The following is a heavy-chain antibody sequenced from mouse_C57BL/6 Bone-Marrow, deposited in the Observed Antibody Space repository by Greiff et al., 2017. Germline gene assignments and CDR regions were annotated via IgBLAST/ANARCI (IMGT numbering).Heavy chain of an antibody. V-gene: IGHV1-39*01. CDR3: ARTSITTGPYWYFDV. Sequence: LVEPGASVKLSCKASGYSFPDYNMNWVKPSNGKSLEWIGVINPNYGTTSYNQKFKGKATLTVDQSSSTAYMQLNSLTSEDSAVYYCARTSITTGPYWYFDVWGTGDTGTVSS. D-gene: IGHD1-1*01. CDR2: INPNYGTT. J-gene: IGHJ1*03. CDR1: GYSFPDYN.